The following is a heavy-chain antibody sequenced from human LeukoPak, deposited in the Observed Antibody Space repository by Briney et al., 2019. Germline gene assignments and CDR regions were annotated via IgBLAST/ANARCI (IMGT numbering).Heavy chain of an antibody. CDR1: GDSISTSNSY. CDR2: IYYSGNT. Sequence: KPSETLSLTCTVSGDSISTSNSYWGWIRQPPGKGLEWIGSIYYSGNTYYNASLKSRVTISVDTSKNQFSLKLSSVTAADTAVYYCARGWNYVVLNWFDPWGQGTLVTVSS. V-gene: IGHV4-39*01. D-gene: IGHD1-7*01. CDR3: ARGWNYVVLNWFDP. J-gene: IGHJ5*02.